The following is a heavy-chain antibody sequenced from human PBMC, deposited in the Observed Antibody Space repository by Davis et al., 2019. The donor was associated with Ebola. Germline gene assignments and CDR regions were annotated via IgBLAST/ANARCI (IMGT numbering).Heavy chain of an antibody. J-gene: IGHJ4*02. Sequence: SVKVSCKASGGTFSSYAISWVRQAPGQGLDWMGGIIPVSGVPKYAQDFRGRVTITADESTSTAYMELSSLGSEDTAMYYCARDRYSDGSGYFFERSHWGQGTLVTVSS. CDR1: GGTFSSYA. D-gene: IGHD3-22*01. CDR2: IIPVSGVP. CDR3: ARDRYSDGSGYFFERSH. V-gene: IGHV1-69*13.